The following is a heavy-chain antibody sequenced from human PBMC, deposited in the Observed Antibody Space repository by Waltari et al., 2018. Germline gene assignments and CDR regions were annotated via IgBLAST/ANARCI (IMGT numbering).Heavy chain of an antibody. V-gene: IGHV3-21*04. CDR2: ISSSSINI. Sequence: EVQLVESGGGLVQPGGSLRLSCEASGFTFSSSNLNWVRQAPGKGLEWLSYISSSSINIYYADSVKGRFTISRDNSKNTLYLQMNSLRAEDTAVYYCARDISTGQYNFGYWGQGTLVTVSS. J-gene: IGHJ4*02. D-gene: IGHD3-9*01. CDR1: GFTFSSSN. CDR3: ARDISTGQYNFGY.